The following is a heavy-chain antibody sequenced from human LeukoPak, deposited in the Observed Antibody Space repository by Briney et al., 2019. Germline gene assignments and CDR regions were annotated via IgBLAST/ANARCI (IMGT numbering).Heavy chain of an antibody. V-gene: IGHV3-9*01. J-gene: IGHJ4*02. CDR1: GFTCDDYD. D-gene: IGHD3-10*01. Sequence: SLRRSCAGSGFTCDDYDMHWVRHAPGNGLEWVSGISWNSGSIGYADSVKGRFTISRDNAKNSLYLQMNSLRAEDTALYYCAKDIGSSVWGQGTLVTVSS. CDR3: AKDIGSSV. CDR2: ISWNSGSI.